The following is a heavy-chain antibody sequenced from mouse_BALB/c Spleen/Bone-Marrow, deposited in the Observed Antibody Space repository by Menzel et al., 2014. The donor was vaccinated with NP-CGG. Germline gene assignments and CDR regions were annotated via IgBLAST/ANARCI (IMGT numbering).Heavy chain of an antibody. D-gene: IGHD2-1*01. Sequence: VKLMESGPGLVAPSQSLSITCTISGFSLTRYGVHWVRQPPGKGLEWLVVIWSDGSTTYNSALKSRLSITKDNSKSQVFLKMNSHQTDDTAMYYCARNGNFFAMDSWGQGTSVTVSS. CDR1: GFSLTRYG. CDR3: ARNGNFFAMDS. J-gene: IGHJ4*01. V-gene: IGHV2-6-1*01. CDR2: IWSDGST.